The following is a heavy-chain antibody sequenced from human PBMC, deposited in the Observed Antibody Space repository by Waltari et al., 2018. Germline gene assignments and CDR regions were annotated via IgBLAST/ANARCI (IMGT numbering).Heavy chain of an antibody. J-gene: IGHJ5*02. V-gene: IGHV3-74*01. CDR1: GFTIRNYW. CDR3: ARDKPHSWFDP. CDR2: SDNDGGEV. Sequence: EERLVEYGGALVQPGGSLRLSCVASGFTIRNYWMHWVRQVPGKGLGWVSRSDNDGGEVINAESVKGRFTVSRDNSRNTVYLQMDSLRVEDTAVYYCARDKPHSWFDPWGQGTLVTVSS.